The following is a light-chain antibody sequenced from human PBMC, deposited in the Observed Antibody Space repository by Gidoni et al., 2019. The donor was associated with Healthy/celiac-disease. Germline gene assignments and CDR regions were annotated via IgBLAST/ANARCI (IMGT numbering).Light chain of an antibody. CDR3: QQSYSTTCS. CDR1: QSISSY. Sequence: DIQMTQSPSSLSASVGDRVTITCRASQSISSYLNWYQQKPGKAPKLLIYAASSLQSGVPSRFSGSGSGTDFTLTISSLQPEDFATYYCQQSYSTTCSFGQGKKMEIK. CDR2: AAS. J-gene: IGKJ2*04. V-gene: IGKV1-39*01.